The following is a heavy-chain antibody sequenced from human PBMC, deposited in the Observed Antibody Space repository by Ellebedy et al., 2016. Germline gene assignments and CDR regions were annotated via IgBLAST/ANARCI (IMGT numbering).Heavy chain of an antibody. Sequence: GESLKISXAASRFTFSKYWMHWVRQGPGQGLEWVSRINSDGSSTTYADSVKGRFTISRDNAKNTLFLEMNSLRVDDTGVYYCAREGNGYDYLDPWGQGTLVSVST. CDR2: INSDGSST. D-gene: IGHD5-12*01. CDR3: AREGNGYDYLDP. J-gene: IGHJ5*02. V-gene: IGHV3-74*01. CDR1: RFTFSKYW.